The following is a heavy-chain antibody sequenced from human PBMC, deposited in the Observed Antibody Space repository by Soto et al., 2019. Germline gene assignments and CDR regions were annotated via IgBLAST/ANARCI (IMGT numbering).Heavy chain of an antibody. J-gene: IGHJ6*03. CDR1: GGSFSGYY. D-gene: IGHD3-16*02. CDR2: INHSGST. Sequence: SETLSLTCAVYGGSFSGYYWSWIRQPPGKGLEWIGEINHSGSTNYNPSLKSRVTISVDTSKNQFSLKLSSVTAADTAVYYCARGAPSYRLYYYYYMDVWGKGTTVTVSS. V-gene: IGHV4-34*01. CDR3: ARGAPSYRLYYYYYMDV.